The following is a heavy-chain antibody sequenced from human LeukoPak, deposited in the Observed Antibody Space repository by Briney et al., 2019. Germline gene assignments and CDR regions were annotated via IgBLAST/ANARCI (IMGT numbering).Heavy chain of an antibody. V-gene: IGHV3-48*03. D-gene: IGHD5-24*01. Sequence: GGSLRLSCAASGCSFSSNKMNWVRQAPGKGLEWVSYISSGGTTIYYADSVKGRFTISRDNAKNSLYLQMNSLRAEDTAVYYCARDRMATVPPISHWGQGTLVTVSS. CDR1: GCSFSSNK. CDR3: ARDRMATVPPISH. CDR2: ISSGGTTI. J-gene: IGHJ4*02.